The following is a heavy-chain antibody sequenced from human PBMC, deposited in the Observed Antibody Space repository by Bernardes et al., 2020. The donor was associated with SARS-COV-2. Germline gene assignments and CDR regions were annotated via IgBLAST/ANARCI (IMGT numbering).Heavy chain of an antibody. CDR3: AHRRPSTWEGDWFDP. Sequence: SGNTLLKPPHTLTLTCPFSLFSFSPSGVGVGWIRQPPGKALEWLSLIYWDDDRRYSPSLKSRLTITKDTSKNQVVLTMTNMDPVDTATYYCAHRRPSTWEGDWFDPWGLGTLVTVSS. CDR2: IYWDDDR. J-gene: IGHJ5*02. D-gene: IGHD6-13*01. V-gene: IGHV2-5*02. CDR1: LFSFSPSGVG.